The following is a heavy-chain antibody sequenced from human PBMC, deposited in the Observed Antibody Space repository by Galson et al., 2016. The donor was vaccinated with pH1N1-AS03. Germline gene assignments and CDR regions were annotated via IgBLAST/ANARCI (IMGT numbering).Heavy chain of an antibody. CDR1: GYTFTNYD. D-gene: IGHD3-9*01. CDR3: ARAPTKYYEILTGYYRVWFDP. Sequence: SVKVSCKASGYTFTNYDINWVRQAPGQGLEWMGWMNPDTGNAGYAEKFQGRVTMTRNTSISTACMELSSLRSEDTAVYYCARAPTKYYEILTGYYRVWFDPWGQGTLVAVSS. CDR2: MNPDTGNA. J-gene: IGHJ5*02. V-gene: IGHV1-8*01.